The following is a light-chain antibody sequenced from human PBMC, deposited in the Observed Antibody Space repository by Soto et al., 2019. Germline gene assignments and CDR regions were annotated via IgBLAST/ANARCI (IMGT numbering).Light chain of an antibody. V-gene: IGLV2-14*01. CDR3: SSYTSSTTLVV. J-gene: IGLJ2*01. CDR2: DVS. Sequence: QSALTQPASGSGSPGQSITISCTGTSSDVGVYNYVSWYQQHPGKAPKLMIYDVSNRPSGVSNRFSGSKSGNTASLTISGLQAEDEADYYCSSYTSSTTLVVFGGGTKVTVL. CDR1: SSDVGVYNY.